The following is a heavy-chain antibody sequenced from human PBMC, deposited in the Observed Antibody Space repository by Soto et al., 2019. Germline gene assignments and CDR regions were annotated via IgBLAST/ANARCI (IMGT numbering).Heavy chain of an antibody. V-gene: IGHV3-48*02. CDR3: ARQVYTVVTPIDC. CDR1: GFTFSNFP. CDR2: ISGASNYI. D-gene: IGHD2-21*02. Sequence: EVQLVESGGGLVQPGGSLRLSCAASGFTFSNFPMTWVRQAPGKGLEWVSYISGASNYIYYADSVKVRFTICRDNAKNSMSLQMISLRDEDTAVYYCARQVYTVVTPIDCWGQGTLVTVSS. J-gene: IGHJ4*02.